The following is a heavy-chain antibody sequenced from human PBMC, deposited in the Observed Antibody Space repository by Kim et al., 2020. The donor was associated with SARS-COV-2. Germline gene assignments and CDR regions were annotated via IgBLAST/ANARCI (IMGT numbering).Heavy chain of an antibody. CDR2: ISSSGSTI. CDR1: GFTFSSYE. Sequence: GGSLRLSCAASGFTFSSYEMNWVRQAPGKGLEWVSYISSSGSTIYYADSVKGRFTISRDNAKNSLYLQMNSLRAEDTAVYYCARDHKGYSYYYGMDVWGQGTTVTVSS. D-gene: IGHD5-18*01. V-gene: IGHV3-48*03. J-gene: IGHJ6*02. CDR3: ARDHKGYSYYYGMDV.